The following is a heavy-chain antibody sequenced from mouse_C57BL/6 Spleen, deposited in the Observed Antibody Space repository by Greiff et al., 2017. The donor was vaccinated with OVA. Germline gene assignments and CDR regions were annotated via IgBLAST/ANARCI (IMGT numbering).Heavy chain of an antibody. D-gene: IGHD4-1*01. CDR2: IYPRDGST. Sequence: QVHVKQSGPELVKPGASVKLSCKASGYTFTSYDINWVKQRPGQGLEWIGWIYPRDGSTKYNEKFKGKATLTVDTSSSTAYMELHSLTSEDSAVYFCARDAGMAWFAYWGQGTLVTVSA. CDR3: ARDAGMAWFAY. V-gene: IGHV1-85*01. J-gene: IGHJ3*01. CDR1: GYTFTSYD.